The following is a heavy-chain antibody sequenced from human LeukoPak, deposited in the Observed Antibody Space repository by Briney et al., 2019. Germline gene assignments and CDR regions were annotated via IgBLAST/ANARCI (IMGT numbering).Heavy chain of an antibody. J-gene: IGHJ4*02. V-gene: IGHV4-39*01. Sequence: SETLSLTCTVSGGSISSSSYYWGWIRQPPGKGLEWIGSIYYSGSTYYNPSLKSRVTISVDTSKNQFSLKLSSVTAADTAVYHCATGLGYYFDYWGQGTLVTVSS. CDR3: ATGLGYYFDY. CDR2: IYYSGST. D-gene: IGHD3-16*01. CDR1: GGSISSSSYY.